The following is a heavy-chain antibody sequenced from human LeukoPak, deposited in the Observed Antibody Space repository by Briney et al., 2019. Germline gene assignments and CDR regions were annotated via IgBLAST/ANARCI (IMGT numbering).Heavy chain of an antibody. J-gene: IGHJ4*02. Sequence: PSETLSLTCAVSGGSISSGGYSWSWIRQPPGKGLEWIGYIYHSGSTYYNPSLKSRVTISVDTSKNQFSLKLSSVTAADTAVYCCARHEGAAAGTIDYWGQGTLVTVSS. CDR2: IYHSGST. V-gene: IGHV4-30-2*03. D-gene: IGHD6-13*01. CDR1: GGSISSGGYS. CDR3: ARHEGAAAGTIDY.